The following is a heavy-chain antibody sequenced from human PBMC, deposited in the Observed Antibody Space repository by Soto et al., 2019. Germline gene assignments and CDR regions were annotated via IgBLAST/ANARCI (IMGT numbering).Heavy chain of an antibody. CDR1: GGSISSYY. V-gene: IGHV4-59*01. CDR2: IYYSGST. CDR3: AREHRYSSSWGYYYMDV. Sequence: SETLSLTCTVSGGSISSYYWSWIRQPPGKGLEWIGYIYYSGSTNYNPSLKSRVTISVDTSKNQFSLKLSSVTAADTAVYYCAREHRYSSSWGYYYMDVWGKRTTVTVSS. J-gene: IGHJ6*03. D-gene: IGHD6-13*01.